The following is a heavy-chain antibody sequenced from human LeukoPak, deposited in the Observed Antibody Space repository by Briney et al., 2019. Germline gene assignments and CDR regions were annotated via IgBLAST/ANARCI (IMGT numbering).Heavy chain of an antibody. V-gene: IGHV1-18*04. CDR1: GYTFSDYY. CDR2: ISAYNGNT. D-gene: IGHD3-3*01. CDR3: ARVSRFLEWLLDNY. J-gene: IGHJ4*02. Sequence: ASVKVSCKASGYTFSDYYMHWVRQAPGQGLEWMGWISAYNGNTNYAQRLQGRVTMTTDTSTSTAYMELRSLRSDDTAVYYCARVSRFLEWLLDNYWGQGTLVTVSS.